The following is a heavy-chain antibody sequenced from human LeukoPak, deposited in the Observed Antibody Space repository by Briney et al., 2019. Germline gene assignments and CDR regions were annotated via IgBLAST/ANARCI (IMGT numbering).Heavy chain of an antibody. V-gene: IGHV3-7*01. CDR1: GFTFGSCW. J-gene: IGHJ4*02. CDR2: INQDGSQK. D-gene: IGHD4-17*01. CDR3: ARLGARQMLEY. Sequence: PGGSLRLSCAASGFTFGSCWMNWVRQTPGKGLEWVANINQDGSQKFYVDSVKGRFTVSRDNAKNSLYLQMNSLRAEDTAVYYCARLGARQMLEYWGQGTLVTVSS.